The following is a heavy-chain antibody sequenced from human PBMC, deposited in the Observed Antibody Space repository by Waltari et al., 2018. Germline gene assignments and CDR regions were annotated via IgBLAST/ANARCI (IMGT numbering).Heavy chain of an antibody. V-gene: IGHV1-2*02. CDR3: ARDPGPIVGAPDY. CDR1: GYSFTDYH. CDR2: INPKNGDP. D-gene: IGHD1-26*01. J-gene: IGHJ4*02. Sequence: QVQLVQSGTEVKKPGASVKVSCQASGYSFTDYHLHWGRQTPGQGLVWLDWINPKNGDPSYSQNFLGRVTMTRDTSINTVYMDLSGLRSDDTAVFYCARDPGPIVGAPDYWGQGTLVTVSS.